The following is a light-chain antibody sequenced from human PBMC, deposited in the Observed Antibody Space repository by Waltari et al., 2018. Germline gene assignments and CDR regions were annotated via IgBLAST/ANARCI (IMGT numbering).Light chain of an antibody. Sequence: EIVFTQFPGTLSLSPGDRATLSCRASQTLSSTYLDWYQQKPGQAPRLLIFGASSRATGIPDRFSGSGSGTDFTLTISRLEPEDFAVYYCQQYGDSPITFGQGTRLEIK. CDR3: QQYGDSPIT. V-gene: IGKV3-20*01. CDR2: GAS. CDR1: QTLSSTY. J-gene: IGKJ5*01.